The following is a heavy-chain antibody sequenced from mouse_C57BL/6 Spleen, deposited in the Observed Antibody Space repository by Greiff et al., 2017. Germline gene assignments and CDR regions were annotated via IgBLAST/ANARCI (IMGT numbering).Heavy chain of an antibody. CDR1: GFTLSAYY. V-gene: IGHV5-16*01. J-gene: IGHJ1*03. CDR2: INYDGSST. Sequence: EVKVVESEGGLVQPGSSMKLPCTAPGFTLSAYYMAWVRQVPEKGLEWVSNINYDGSSTYYLDSLKSRFIISRDNAKNILYLQMSSLKSEDTATYYCATTGKDWYFDVWGTGTTVTVSS. D-gene: IGHD4-1*02. CDR3: ATTGKDWYFDV.